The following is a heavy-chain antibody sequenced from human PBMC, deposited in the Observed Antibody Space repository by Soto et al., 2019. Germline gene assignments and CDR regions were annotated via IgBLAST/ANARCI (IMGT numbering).Heavy chain of an antibody. V-gene: IGHV3-23*01. Sequence: EVRLLESGGGLVKPGGSLRLSCATSGLTFSNYAMSWVRQAPGGGLEWVSSMSGSSSTTYYPYSVRGRFTTSRDRSKNPLYLQMSSLRAEDTALYYCAKKQERELPRVIDFWGQGTLVTVSS. CDR3: AKKQERELPRVIDF. D-gene: IGHD1-7*01. CDR2: MSGSSSTT. CDR1: GLTFSNYA. J-gene: IGHJ4*02.